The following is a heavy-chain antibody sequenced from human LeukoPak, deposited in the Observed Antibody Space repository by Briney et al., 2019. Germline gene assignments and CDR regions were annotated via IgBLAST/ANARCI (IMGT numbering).Heavy chain of an antibody. CDR1: GGSFSGYY. J-gene: IGHJ3*02. D-gene: IGHD2-15*01. V-gene: IGHV4-34*01. CDR2: IYHSGST. Sequence: PSETLSLTCAVYGGSFSGYYWSWIRQPPGKGLEWIGEIYHSGSTNYNPSLKSRVTISVDKSKNQFSLKLSSVTAADTAVYYCARRWYQYDAFDIWGQGTMVTVSS. CDR3: ARRWYQYDAFDI.